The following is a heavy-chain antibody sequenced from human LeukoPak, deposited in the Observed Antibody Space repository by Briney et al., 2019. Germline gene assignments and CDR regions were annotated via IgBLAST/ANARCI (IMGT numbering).Heavy chain of an antibody. Sequence: SETLSLTCTVSGGSVSSGTYYWSWIRQPPGKGLEWIGYIYYSGSTNYNPSLKSRVTISVDTSKNQFSLKLSSVTAADTAVYYCATFGVLRYFDWNQTRDYWGQGTLVTVSS. J-gene: IGHJ4*02. D-gene: IGHD3-9*01. CDR1: GGSVSSGTYY. CDR3: ATFGVLRYFDWNQTRDY. V-gene: IGHV4-61*01. CDR2: IYYSGST.